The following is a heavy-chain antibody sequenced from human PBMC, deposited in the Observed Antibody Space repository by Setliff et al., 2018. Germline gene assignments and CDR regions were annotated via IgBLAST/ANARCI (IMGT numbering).Heavy chain of an antibody. CDR2: IKQDGSEK. CDR3: TTAPLAAASTC. J-gene: IGHJ4*02. CDR1: GFTFSDYY. V-gene: IGHV3-7*01. D-gene: IGHD6-13*01. Sequence: GGSLRLSCAASGFTFSDYYMSWVRQAPGKGLEWVANIKQDGSEKYYVDSVKGRFTISRDNAKNSLYLQMNSLRAEDTAVYYCTTAPLAAASTCWGQGTLVTVSS.